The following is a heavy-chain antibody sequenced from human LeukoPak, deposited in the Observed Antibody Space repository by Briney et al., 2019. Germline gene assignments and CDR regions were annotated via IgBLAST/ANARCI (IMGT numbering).Heavy chain of an antibody. V-gene: IGHV4-34*01. Sequence: SETLSLTCAVYGGSFSGYYWSWIRQPPGKGLEWIGEINHSGSTNYNPSLKSRVTISVDTSKNQFSLKLSSVTAADTAVYYCARVRGYSYGPNDYRGQGTLVTVSS. D-gene: IGHD5-18*01. CDR1: GGSFSGYY. J-gene: IGHJ4*02. CDR3: ARVRGYSYGPNDY. CDR2: INHSGST.